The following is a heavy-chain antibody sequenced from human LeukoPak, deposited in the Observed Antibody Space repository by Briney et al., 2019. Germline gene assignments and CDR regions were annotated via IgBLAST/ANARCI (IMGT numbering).Heavy chain of an antibody. CDR1: GYTFTSYG. V-gene: IGHV1-18*01. D-gene: IGHD2-15*01. J-gene: IGHJ4*02. CDR3: ARLRYCSGGSCYLFDY. Sequence: GASVQVSCKASGYTFTSYGISWVRQAPGQGLEWMGWISAYNGNTNYAQKLQGRVTMTTDTSTSTAYMELRSLRSDDTAVYYCARLRYCSGGSCYLFDYWGQGTLVTVSS. CDR2: ISAYNGNT.